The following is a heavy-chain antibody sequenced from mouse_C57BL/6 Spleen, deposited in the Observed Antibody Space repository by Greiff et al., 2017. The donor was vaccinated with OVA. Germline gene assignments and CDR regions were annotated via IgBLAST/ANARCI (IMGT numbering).Heavy chain of an antibody. CDR1: GFTFSDYG. Sequence: EVQLVESGGGLVKPGGSLKLSCAASGFTFSDYGMHWVRQAPEKGLEWVAYISSGSSTIYYADTVKGRFTISRDNAKNTLFLQMTSLRSEDTAMYYCARGGGLRPFAYWGQGTLVTVSA. J-gene: IGHJ3*01. CDR2: ISSGSSTI. V-gene: IGHV5-17*01. D-gene: IGHD2-4*01. CDR3: ARGGGLRPFAY.